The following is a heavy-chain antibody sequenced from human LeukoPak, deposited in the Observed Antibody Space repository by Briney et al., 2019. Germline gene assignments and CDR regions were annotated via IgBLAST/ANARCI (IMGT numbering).Heavy chain of an antibody. D-gene: IGHD2-15*01. Sequence: ASVKVSCKASGYTXTRNFMHWVRQAPGHGLEWMGVFNPSGGSATYSQNFQGRVTMTRDTSTSTVYMEMSSLRSEDTAVYYCASESCSGGSCYYFDYWGQGTLVTVSS. CDR1: GYTXTRNF. J-gene: IGHJ4*02. V-gene: IGHV1-46*01. CDR2: FNPSGGSA. CDR3: ASESCSGGSCYYFDY.